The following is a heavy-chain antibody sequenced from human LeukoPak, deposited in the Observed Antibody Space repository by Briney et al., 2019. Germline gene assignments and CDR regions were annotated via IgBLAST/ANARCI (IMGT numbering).Heavy chain of an antibody. V-gene: IGHV4-61*01. CDR1: GGSVNSGSYF. CDR2: IQNSART. D-gene: IGHD4-11*01. Sequence: SETLSLTCTVPGGSVNSGSYFWSWIRQPPGKGLEWIGYIQNSARTNYNPSLESRVTISVDSSKDQFSLRLSSVTAADTAVYYCATDYSNFYGMDVWGQGTTVTVSS. CDR3: ATDYSNFYGMDV. J-gene: IGHJ6*02.